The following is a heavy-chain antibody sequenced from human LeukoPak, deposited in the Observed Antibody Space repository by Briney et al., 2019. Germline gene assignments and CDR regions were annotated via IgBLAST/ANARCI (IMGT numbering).Heavy chain of an antibody. CDR2: ISGDT. CDR3: AKDWPLEWQQLPDYDAIDV. D-gene: IGHD6-13*01. Sequence: GGSLRLSCSASGFAFSTYAMTWVRRAPGKGLEWVSSISGDTYYAESVKGRFTISRDNSENTLYLQMNSLRDEDTAVYYCAKDWPLEWQQLPDYDAIDVWGQGTMVTVSS. V-gene: IGHV3-23*01. J-gene: IGHJ3*01. CDR1: GFAFSTYA.